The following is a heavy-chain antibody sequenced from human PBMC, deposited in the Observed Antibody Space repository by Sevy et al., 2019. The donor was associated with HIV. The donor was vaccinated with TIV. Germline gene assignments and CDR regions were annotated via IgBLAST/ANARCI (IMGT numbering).Heavy chain of an antibody. CDR2: ISGNGGT. CDR3: AKDPKVAGTFPYYFDY. CDR1: GFTFSSYA. D-gene: IGHD6-19*01. V-gene: IGHV3-23*01. Sequence: GGSLRLSCAASGFTFSSYAMSWVRQAPGKGLEWVSIISGNGGTYYADSVKGRFTISRDNSKNALYLQMNSLRAEDTAVYYCAKDPKVAGTFPYYFDYWGQGTLVTVSS. J-gene: IGHJ4*02.